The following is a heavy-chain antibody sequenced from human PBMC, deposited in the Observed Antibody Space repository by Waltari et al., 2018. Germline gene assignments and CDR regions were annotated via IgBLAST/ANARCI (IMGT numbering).Heavy chain of an antibody. CDR1: GGTFSSYA. D-gene: IGHD2-2*02. CDR3: AREVSYCSSTSCYTVHDYYMDV. V-gene: IGHV1-69*05. CDR2: IIPIFGTA. Sequence: QVQLVQSGAEVKKPGSSVKVSCKASGGTFSSYAISWVRQAPGQGLEWMGGIIPIFGTANYAQKFQGRVTITTDESTSTAYMELSSLRSEDTAVYYCAREVSYCSSTSCYTVHDYYMDVWGKGTTVTISS. J-gene: IGHJ6*03.